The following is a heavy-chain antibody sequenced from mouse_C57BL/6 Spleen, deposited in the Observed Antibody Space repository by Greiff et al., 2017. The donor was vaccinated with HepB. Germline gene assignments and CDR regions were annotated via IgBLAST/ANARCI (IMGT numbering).Heavy chain of an antibody. J-gene: IGHJ3*01. V-gene: IGHV1-50*01. CDR3: ARGRQLRLPLGFAY. Sequence: QVQLQQSGAELVKPGASVKLSCKASGYTFTSYWMQWVKQRPGQGLEWIGEIDPSDSYTNYNQKFKGKATLTVDTSSSTAYMQLSSLTSEDSAVYYCARGRQLRLPLGFAYWGQGTLVTVSA. D-gene: IGHD3-2*02. CDR1: GYTFTSYW. CDR2: IDPSDSYT.